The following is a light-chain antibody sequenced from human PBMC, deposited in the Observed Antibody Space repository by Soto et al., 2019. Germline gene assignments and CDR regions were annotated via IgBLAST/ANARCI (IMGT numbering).Light chain of an antibody. CDR1: QSVSSK. Sequence: ERVMTESPATLSVSPGERATLSCRASQSVSSKLAWYQQKPGQAPRLLIYDASTRATGIPARFSGSGSGTDFTLTISGLQSEDFAVYYCQQYNNWPPVTFGQGTRLEI. J-gene: IGKJ5*01. V-gene: IGKV3-15*01. CDR3: QQYNNWPPVT. CDR2: DAS.